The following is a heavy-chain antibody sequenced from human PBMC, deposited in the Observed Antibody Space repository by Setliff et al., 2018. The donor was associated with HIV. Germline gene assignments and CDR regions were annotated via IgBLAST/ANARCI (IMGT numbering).Heavy chain of an antibody. V-gene: IGHV4-61*09. D-gene: IGHD3-10*01. CDR1: GDSINNDNYY. CDR3: AREGADSGSGSYDY. J-gene: IGHJ4*02. CDR2: IYSSGST. Sequence: SETLSLTCTVSGDSINNDNYYWSWIRQPAGKGLEWIGHIYSSGSTSYNPSLKSRVTISVDTSKNQFSLKLTSVTAADTAVYYCAREGADSGSGSYDYWGQGTLVTVSS.